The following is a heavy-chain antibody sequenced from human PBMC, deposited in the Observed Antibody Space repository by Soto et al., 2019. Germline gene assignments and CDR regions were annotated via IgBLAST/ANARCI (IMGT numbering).Heavy chain of an antibody. CDR2: ISSSSSTI. J-gene: IGHJ4*02. Sequence: EVQLVESGGGLVQPGGSLRLSCAASGFIFSSYSMNWVRQAPGKGLEWVAHISSSSSTIKYADSVKGRFTTSRDNAKNSLYLQMNRLRDEDTAVYYCARFAWDLLGVDYWGQGTLVTVSS. CDR1: GFIFSSYS. CDR3: ARFAWDLLGVDY. V-gene: IGHV3-48*02. D-gene: IGHD1-26*01.